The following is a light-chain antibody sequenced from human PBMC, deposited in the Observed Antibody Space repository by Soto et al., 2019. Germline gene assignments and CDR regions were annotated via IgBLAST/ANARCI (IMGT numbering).Light chain of an antibody. V-gene: IGKV3D-20*02. CDR1: QSVRSSY. Sequence: IVLKQCHAILSLSPGGRATLSWRASQSVRSSYLAWYQQKPGLAPRLVIYDALFRATGIPDRFSGSGCGTEFFLPISRMEPEDFAVYYCQQRYNWPPITFCQGTRLEI. J-gene: IGKJ5*01. CDR3: QQRYNWPPIT. CDR2: DAL.